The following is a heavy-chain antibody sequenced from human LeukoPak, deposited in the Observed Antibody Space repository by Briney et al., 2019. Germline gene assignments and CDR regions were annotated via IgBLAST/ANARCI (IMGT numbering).Heavy chain of an antibody. V-gene: IGHV1-46*01. Sequence: GASVKVSCKASGYTFTSNYIHWVQQAPGQGLEWMGMIYPRDGSTSYAQKFQGRVTVTRDTSTSTVHVELSGLRSEDTAVYYCARDQEGFDYWGQGTLVTVSS. CDR3: ARDQEGFDY. CDR2: IYPRDGST. CDR1: GYTFTSNY. J-gene: IGHJ4*02.